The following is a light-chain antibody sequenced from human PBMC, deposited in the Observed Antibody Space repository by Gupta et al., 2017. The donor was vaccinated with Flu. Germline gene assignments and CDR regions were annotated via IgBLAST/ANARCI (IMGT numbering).Light chain of an antibody. CDR2: AVS. Sequence: QSALTQPPSVSGPPGQSVTISCTGTSSQVGSDNRVYWDQQTPGTAHILIIYAVSNRAAGVPNRFSGSKSGNTASLTISGLQAEDEADYYCSVYTRSSNWVFGGGTQLTVL. CDR1: SSQVGSDNR. CDR3: SVYTRSSNWV. V-gene: IGLV2-18*01. J-gene: IGLJ3*02.